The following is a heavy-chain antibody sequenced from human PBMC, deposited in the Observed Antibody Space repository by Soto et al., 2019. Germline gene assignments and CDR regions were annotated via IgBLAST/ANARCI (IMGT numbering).Heavy chain of an antibody. CDR3: ARVEAVAGLYNYHGLDV. CDR1: GGTFSNYA. V-gene: IGHV1-69*12. J-gene: IGHJ6*02. Sequence: QVQLVQSGAEVKKPGSSVKVSCKVSGGTFSNYAIDWVRLAPGHGLEWIGGIVPIFGTTYYTQKFQGRATIIADDSTTKAYLEMSSLRYEDTAIYYCARVEAVAGLYNYHGLDVWGQGTAVTVSS. D-gene: IGHD6-19*01. CDR2: IVPIFGTT.